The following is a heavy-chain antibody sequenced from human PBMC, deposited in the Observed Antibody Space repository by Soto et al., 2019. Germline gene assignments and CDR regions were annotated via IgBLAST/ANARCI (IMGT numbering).Heavy chain of an antibody. Sequence: EVQLLESGGGLVQPGGSLRLSCAASGFTFSSYAMSWVRQAPGKGLEWVSAISGSGGSTYYADSVKGRFTISRDNSKNTLYLQMNSLRAEDTAVYYCAKDRDEYRHIVVVTLFDYWGQGTLVTVSS. D-gene: IGHD2-21*02. CDR2: ISGSGGST. V-gene: IGHV3-23*01. J-gene: IGHJ4*02. CDR1: GFTFSSYA. CDR3: AKDRDEYRHIVVVTLFDY.